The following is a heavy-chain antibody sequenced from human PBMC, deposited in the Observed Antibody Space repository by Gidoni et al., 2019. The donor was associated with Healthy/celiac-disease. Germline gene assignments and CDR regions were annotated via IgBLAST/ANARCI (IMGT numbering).Heavy chain of an antibody. CDR2: IRSSSSTI. CDR1: GFTFSSDS. D-gene: IGHD3-3*01. V-gene: IGHV3-48*01. J-gene: IGHJ4*02. CDR3: ARDRSYYDFWSDGRFDY. Sequence: EVQLVESGGGLVQPGGSLRLSCAAYGFTFSSDSMNCVRQSPGKGLDWVSYIRSSSSTIYYADAVKGRFTISRDNAKNSLYLQMNSLRAEDTAVYYCARDRSYYDFWSDGRFDYWGQGTLVTVSS.